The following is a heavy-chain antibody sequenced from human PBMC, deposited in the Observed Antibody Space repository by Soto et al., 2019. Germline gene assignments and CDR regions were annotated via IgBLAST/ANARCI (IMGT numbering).Heavy chain of an antibody. CDR1: GGSISSSNW. V-gene: IGHV4-4*02. CDR2: IYHSGST. D-gene: IGHD2-2*01. Sequence: QVQLQESGPGLVKPSGTLSLTCAVSGGSISSSNWWSWVRQPPGKGLEWIGEIYHSGSTNYNPSLKSRVTISVDKSKNQCSLKLSSVTAADTAVYYCARDHIVVVPAALKSYYYYGMDVWGQGTTVTVSS. CDR3: ARDHIVVVPAALKSYYYYGMDV. J-gene: IGHJ6*02.